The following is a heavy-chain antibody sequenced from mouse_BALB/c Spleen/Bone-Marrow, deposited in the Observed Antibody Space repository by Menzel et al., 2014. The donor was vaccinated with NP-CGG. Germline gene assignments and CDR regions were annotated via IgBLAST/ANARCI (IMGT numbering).Heavy chain of an antibody. CDR3: ARRDGSTYYYAMDY. D-gene: IGHD1-1*01. CDR2: IYPGDGDT. Sequence: QVHVKQSGAELVRPGSSVKISCKASGYAFSNYWMNWVKQRPGHGLEWIGQIYPGDGDTNYNGKFKGKATLTADKSSSTAYMQLSSLTSEDSAVYFCARRDGSTYYYAMDYWGQGTSVTVSS. V-gene: IGHV1-80*01. J-gene: IGHJ4*01. CDR1: GYAFSNYW.